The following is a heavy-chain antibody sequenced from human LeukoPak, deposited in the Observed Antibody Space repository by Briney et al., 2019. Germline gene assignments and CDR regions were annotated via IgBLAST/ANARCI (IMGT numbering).Heavy chain of an antibody. V-gene: IGHV3-64*01. J-gene: IGHJ4*02. CDR1: GFTFSSYA. Sequence: GGSLRLSCAASGFTFSSYAMHWVRQAPGKGLEYVSAISSNGDSKYYANSAKGRFTISRDNSKNTLYLQMGSLRAEDMAVYYCARDAVYDSSGYYYVGYYFDYWGQGTLVTVSS. D-gene: IGHD3-22*01. CDR2: ISSNGDSK. CDR3: ARDAVYDSSGYYYVGYYFDY.